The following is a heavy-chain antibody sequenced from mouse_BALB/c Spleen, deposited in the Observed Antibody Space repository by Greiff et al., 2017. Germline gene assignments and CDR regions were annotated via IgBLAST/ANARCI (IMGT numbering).Heavy chain of an antibody. CDR1: GFSLTSYG. J-gene: IGHJ4*01. CDR2: IWAGGST. V-gene: IGHV2-9*02. D-gene: IGHD2-3*01. Sequence: VQLVESGPGLVAPSQSLSITCTVSGFSLTSYGVHWVRQPPGKGLEWLGVIWAGGSTNYNSALMSRLSISKDNSKSQVFLKMNSLQTDDTAMYYCARAYDRAMDYWGQGTSVTVSS. CDR3: ARAYDRAMDY.